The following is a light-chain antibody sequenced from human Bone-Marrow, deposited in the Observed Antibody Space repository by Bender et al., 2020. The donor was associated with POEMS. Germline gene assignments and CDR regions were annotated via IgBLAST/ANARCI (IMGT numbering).Light chain of an antibody. Sequence: SYVLTQPPSVSVAPGQTARITCGGDNIGSNSVHWYQQKPGQAPVLVVYDDTDWPSGIPERFSGSDSGNTATLTISRVEAGDEADYYCQVWESSSDHGAVFGGGTKLTVL. CDR3: QVWESSSDHGAV. J-gene: IGLJ2*01. CDR2: DDT. V-gene: IGLV3-21*02. CDR1: NIGSNS.